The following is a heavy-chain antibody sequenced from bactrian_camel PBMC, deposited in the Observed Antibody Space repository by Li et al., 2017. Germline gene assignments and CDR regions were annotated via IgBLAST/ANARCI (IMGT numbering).Heavy chain of an antibody. Sequence: QLVESGGGLVQPGGSLRLSCTASGFTFGNFWMFWVRQAPGKGLDWVSAINNDGRLTYAPDTVQGRFTVSRDNAKNTVYLQMNSLKPDDTAVYYCVRDLLTDWGQGTQVTVS. CDR1: GFTFGNFW. J-gene: IGHJ4*01. V-gene: IGHV3S25*01. D-gene: IGHD8*01. CDR3: VRDLLTD. CDR2: INNDGRLT.